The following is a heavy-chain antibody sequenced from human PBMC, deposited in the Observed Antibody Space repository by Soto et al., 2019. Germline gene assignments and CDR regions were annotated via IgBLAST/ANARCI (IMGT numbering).Heavy chain of an antibody. CDR3: AKDHLTTTVTTVGY. CDR2: ISYHGSDK. J-gene: IGHJ4*02. V-gene: IGHV3-30*18. CDR1: GFTFSNYG. D-gene: IGHD4-17*01. Sequence: QVQLVESGGGVVQPGRSLRLSCAASGFTFSNYGRHWVRQAPGKGLEWVAVISYHGSDKYYADSVKGRFTISRDNSKNPPYLQMDSLRAEDTAVYYCAKDHLTTTVTTVGYWGQGTLVTVSS.